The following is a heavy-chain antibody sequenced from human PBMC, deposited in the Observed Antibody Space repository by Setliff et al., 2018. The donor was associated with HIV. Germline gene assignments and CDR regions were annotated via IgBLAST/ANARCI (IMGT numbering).Heavy chain of an antibody. Sequence: ASVKVSCKTSGYTFPGSYMHWVRLAPGQGLEWMGIINPSGGSTSYAQKFQGRVTITTDESTSTAYMELSSLRSEDTAVYYCARADSSNWYHVDYWGQETLVTVSS. J-gene: IGHJ4*02. CDR1: GYTFPGSY. V-gene: IGHV1-46*01. CDR3: ARADSSNWYHVDY. D-gene: IGHD6-13*01. CDR2: INPSGGST.